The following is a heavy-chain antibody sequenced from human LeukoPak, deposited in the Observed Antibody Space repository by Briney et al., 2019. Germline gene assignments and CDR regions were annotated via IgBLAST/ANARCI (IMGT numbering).Heavy chain of an antibody. Sequence: HPGGSLRLSCAASGFTFSGYDMSWVRQAPGKGLEWVSYISSSSSTIYYADSVKGRFTISRDNAKNSLYLQMNSLRAEDTAVYYCAREVGASEFDYWGQGTLVTVSS. CDR1: GFTFSGYD. V-gene: IGHV3-48*04. CDR3: AREVGASEFDY. CDR2: ISSSSSTI. J-gene: IGHJ4*02. D-gene: IGHD1-26*01.